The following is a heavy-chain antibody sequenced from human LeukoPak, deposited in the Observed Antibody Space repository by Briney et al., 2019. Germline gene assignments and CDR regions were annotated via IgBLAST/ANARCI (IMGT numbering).Heavy chain of an antibody. J-gene: IGHJ4*02. D-gene: IGHD4-17*01. CDR3: ASELYGDSDY. V-gene: IGHV3-11*01. CDR1: GFIFSDHY. CDR2: ISGSGGST. Sequence: GGSLRLSCAASGFIFSDHYMSWIRQAPGKGLEWVSYISGSGGSTYYADSVKGRFTISRDNSKNTLYLQMNSLRAEDTAVYYCASELYGDSDYWGQGTLVTVSS.